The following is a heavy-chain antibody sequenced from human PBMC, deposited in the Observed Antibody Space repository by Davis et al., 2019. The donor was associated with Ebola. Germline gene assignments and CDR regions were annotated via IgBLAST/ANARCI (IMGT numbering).Heavy chain of an antibody. CDR1: GDSISPYY. D-gene: IGHD5-24*01. CDR2: IYYTRNT. CDR3: ARGEMATIYYFYAMDV. J-gene: IGHJ6*02. Sequence: PSETLSLTCTVSGDSISPYYWSWVRQPPGKGLEWIGLIYYTRNTNYNPSLKSRLTISLDTSKNQFSLQVTSVTAADTAVYYCARGEMATIYYFYAMDVWGQGTTVTVSS. V-gene: IGHV4-59*01.